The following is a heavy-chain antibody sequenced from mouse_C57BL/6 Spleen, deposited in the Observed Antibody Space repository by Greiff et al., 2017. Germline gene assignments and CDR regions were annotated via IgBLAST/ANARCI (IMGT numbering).Heavy chain of an antibody. D-gene: IGHD1-1*01. CDR3: ARYGCYFDY. CDR2: IDPSDSYT. V-gene: IGHV1-69*01. CDR1: GYTFTSYW. Sequence: QVQLQQPGAELVMPGASVKLSCKASGYTFTSYWMHWVKQRPGQGLEWIGEIDPSDSYTNYNQKFKGKSTLTVDKSSSTAYMQLSSLTSEDSAVYYCARYGCYFDYWGQGTTLTVSS. J-gene: IGHJ2*01.